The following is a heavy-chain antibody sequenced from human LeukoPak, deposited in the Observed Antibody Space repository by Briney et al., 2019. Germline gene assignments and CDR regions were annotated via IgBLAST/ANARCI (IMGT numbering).Heavy chain of an antibody. V-gene: IGHV3-48*03. Sequence: GGSLRLSCAASGFTFSNYEMNWVRQAPGKGLEWVSYISSSGSTIYYADSVKGRFTISRDNAKNSLHLQMNSLRAEDTAVYYCARVGVEQYLVLSYSMDVWGKGTTVTVS. CDR1: GFTFSNYE. CDR2: ISSSGSTI. J-gene: IGHJ6*03. D-gene: IGHD6-13*01. CDR3: ARVGVEQYLVLSYSMDV.